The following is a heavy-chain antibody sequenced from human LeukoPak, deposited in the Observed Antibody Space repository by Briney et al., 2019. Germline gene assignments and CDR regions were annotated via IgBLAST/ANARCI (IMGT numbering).Heavy chain of an antibody. D-gene: IGHD5-12*01. Sequence: GGSLRLSCAASGFTFSSYVMNWVRQAPGKGLEWVSSITSSGSYIYYADSVKGRFTISRDNAKNSLYLQMNSLRAEDTAVYYCARDGHIIVVATGSPYFDYWGQGTLVTVSS. CDR1: GFTFSSYV. J-gene: IGHJ4*02. CDR3: ARDGHIIVVATGSPYFDY. CDR2: ITSSGSYI. V-gene: IGHV3-21*01.